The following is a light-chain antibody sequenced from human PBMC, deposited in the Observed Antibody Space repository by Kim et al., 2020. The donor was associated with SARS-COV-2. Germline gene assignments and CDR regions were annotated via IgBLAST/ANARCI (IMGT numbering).Light chain of an antibody. CDR3: QQYNSYSMT. CDR1: QSISSW. Sequence: ASVGDRVTITCRARQSISSWLAWYQQKPGKAPKLLIYDASSLESGVPSRFSGSGSGTEFTLTISSLQPDDFATYYCQQYNSYSMTFGQGTKVDIK. V-gene: IGKV1-5*01. CDR2: DAS. J-gene: IGKJ1*01.